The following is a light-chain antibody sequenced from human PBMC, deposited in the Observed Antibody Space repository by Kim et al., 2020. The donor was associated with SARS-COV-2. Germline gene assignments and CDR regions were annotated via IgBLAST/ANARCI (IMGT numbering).Light chain of an antibody. CDR1: PNILYSSNNKNC. Sequence: DIVMTQSPESLAVSLGERATINCKSSPNILYSSNNKNCLAWYQQKPGQPPKLLIYWASTRESGVPDRFSGSGSATDFTLTISSLQAEDVAVYYCQQYYGTPLTFGQGTKVEIK. V-gene: IGKV4-1*01. CDR2: WAS. J-gene: IGKJ1*01. CDR3: QQYYGTPLT.